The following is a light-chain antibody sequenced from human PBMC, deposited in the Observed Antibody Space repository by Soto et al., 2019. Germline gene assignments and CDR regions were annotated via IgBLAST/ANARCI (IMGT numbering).Light chain of an antibody. V-gene: IGKV1-39*01. Sequence: DIQMTQSPSSLSASVGDRVTITCRASQTISRYLNWYQHKPGKAPNLLIYAASSLQSGVPSRFNGSGSGTDFTLTISSLQPEDFATYYCQQSYSTPQCTFGQGTKLEIK. CDR3: QQSYSTPQCT. J-gene: IGKJ2*02. CDR2: AAS. CDR1: QTISRY.